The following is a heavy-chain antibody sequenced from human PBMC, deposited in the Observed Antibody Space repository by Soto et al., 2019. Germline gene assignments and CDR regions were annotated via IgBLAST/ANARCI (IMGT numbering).Heavy chain of an antibody. CDR2: IIPIFGTA. D-gene: IGHD3-22*01. V-gene: IGHV1-69*12. CDR3: ARDGSSGYLFDY. J-gene: IGHJ4*02. CDR1: VGTFSSYA. Sequence: QVQLVQCGAEVKKPGSSVKVSCKASVGTFSSYAISWVRQAPVQGLEWMGGIIPIFGTANYAQKFQGRDTITADESTSTAYMELSSLRSEDTAVYYCARDGSSGYLFDYWGQGTLVTVSS.